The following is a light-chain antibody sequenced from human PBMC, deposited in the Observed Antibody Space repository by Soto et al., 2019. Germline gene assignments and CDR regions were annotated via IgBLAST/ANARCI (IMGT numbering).Light chain of an antibody. CDR3: QQYGSSPGT. CDR1: QSVSSSY. Sequence: EIVLTQSPGTLSLSPGERATLSCRASQSVSSSYLAWYQQKPGQAPRLLIYGASSRATGIPDRFSGSGSGTDLTLTISRLEPEDCAVYYCQQYGSSPGTFGQGTKVEIK. CDR2: GAS. J-gene: IGKJ1*01. V-gene: IGKV3-20*01.